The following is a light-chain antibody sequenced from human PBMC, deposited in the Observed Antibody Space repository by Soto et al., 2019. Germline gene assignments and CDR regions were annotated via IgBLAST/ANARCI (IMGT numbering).Light chain of an antibody. CDR1: QGISSW. J-gene: IGKJ5*01. Sequence: DIQITQSTDSLSASVGDRVTITCRASQGISSWLAWYRQKPGQAPKSLIYTASSLLSGVPSRFSGSGSGTDFTLTISSLQPEDFATYYCQQYNSYPITFGQGTRLEN. CDR2: TAS. CDR3: QQYNSYPIT. V-gene: IGKV1D-16*01.